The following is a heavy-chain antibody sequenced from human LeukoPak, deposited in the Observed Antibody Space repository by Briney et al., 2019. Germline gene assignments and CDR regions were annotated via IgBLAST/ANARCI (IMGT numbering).Heavy chain of an antibody. J-gene: IGHJ6*03. CDR1: GCTFTSYD. Sequence: GAAVNVSCKASGCTFTSYDINWVRQATGQGLEWMGWMNPNSGNTDYAHNFQGRVTMTSNTSKNTAYLELNSLRSEDTAGYYCARGSADYYGSGSYPLGYNYYMDGWGKGTTVTISS. CDR3: ARGSADYYGSGSYPLGYNYYMDG. CDR2: MNPNSGNT. V-gene: IGHV1-8*02. D-gene: IGHD3-10*01.